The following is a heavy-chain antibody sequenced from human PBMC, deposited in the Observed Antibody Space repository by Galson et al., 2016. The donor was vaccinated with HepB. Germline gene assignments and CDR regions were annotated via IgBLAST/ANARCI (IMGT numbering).Heavy chain of an antibody. CDR1: GYILTNYW. D-gene: IGHD6-19*01. CDR2: IDTRDSST. J-gene: IGHJ4*02. CDR3: PRHALGSNGLHYFDY. Sequence: QSGAEVKKPGESLRISCKASGYILTNYWITWVRQMPGKGLEWMGRIDTRDSSTKSSPSLQGHVTISTYKSINLAYLQWGSLKASDTDMYYCPRHALGSNGLHYFDYWSQGTLVTVSS. V-gene: IGHV5-10-1*01.